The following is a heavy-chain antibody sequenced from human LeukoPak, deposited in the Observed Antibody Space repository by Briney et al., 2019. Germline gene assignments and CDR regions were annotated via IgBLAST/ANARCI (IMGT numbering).Heavy chain of an antibody. D-gene: IGHD3-22*01. CDR3: ARGSVHDRLMDM. J-gene: IGHJ3*02. Sequence: PSETLSLTCAVYGVSFCGFYWMCLPPPPGKGLVWTGEINYRGSCNYNESLKSRVTISVDASKNQFSLNLSSVTAADTAVYYCARGSVHDRLMDMWGQGTMVTVSS. CDR1: GVSFCGFY. CDR2: INYRGSC. V-gene: IGHV4-34*01.